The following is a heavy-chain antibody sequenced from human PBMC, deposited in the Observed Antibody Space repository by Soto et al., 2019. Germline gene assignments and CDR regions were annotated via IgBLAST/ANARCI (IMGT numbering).Heavy chain of an antibody. J-gene: IGHJ4*02. CDR2: IKSKSNGETT. V-gene: IGHV3-15*07. CDR3: ASPERWAQAAKGY. Sequence: VQLVESGGGSVEPGGSLRLSCTTAGFTFADAWMNWIRQTPGMGLEWVGRIKSKSNGETTDYAAAVKGRFTISRDDAERTVYLEMASLKTEDTGVYYCASPERWAQAAKGYWGQGVLVTVSS. CDR1: GFTFADAW. D-gene: IGHD6-13*01.